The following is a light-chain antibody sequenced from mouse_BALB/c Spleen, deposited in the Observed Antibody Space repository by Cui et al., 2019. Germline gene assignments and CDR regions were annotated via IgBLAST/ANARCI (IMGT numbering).Light chain of an antibody. CDR1: SSVSSSY. CDR3: HQYHRSPFT. J-gene: IGKJ4*01. Sequence: QIVLTQSPATMSASLGERVIMTCTASSSVSSSYLHWYQQKPGSSPKLWIYSTSNLASGVPARFSGSGSGTSYSLTISSMEAEDAATYYCHQYHRSPFTFGSGTKLEIK. CDR2: STS. V-gene: IGKV4-74*01.